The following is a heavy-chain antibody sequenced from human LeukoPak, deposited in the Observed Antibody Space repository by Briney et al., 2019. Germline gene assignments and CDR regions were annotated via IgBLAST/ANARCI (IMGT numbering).Heavy chain of an antibody. J-gene: IGHJ4*02. CDR1: GFTFSDYF. D-gene: IGHD3-10*02. CDR3: ARDRYYVPDY. Sequence: GGSLRLSCAASGFTFSDYFMSWIRQAPGKGLEWLSHISSSGTGYYTDSVKGRATISRDNAKNTLYLQMNRLRAEDTAVYYCARDRYYVPDYWGQGTLVTVSS. CDR2: ISSSGTG. V-gene: IGHV3-69-1*01.